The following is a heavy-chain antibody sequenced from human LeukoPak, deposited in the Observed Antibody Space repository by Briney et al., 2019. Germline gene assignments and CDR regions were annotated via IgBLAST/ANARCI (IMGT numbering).Heavy chain of an antibody. D-gene: IGHD6-19*01. J-gene: IGHJ4*02. V-gene: IGHV3-48*03. CDR3: AKREGQWLPD. CDR2: ISSSGSTI. Sequence: PGGSLRLSCAASGFTFSSYEMNWVRQAPGKGLEWVSYISSSGSTIYYADSVKGRFTISRDNAKNSLYLQMNSLRAEDTAVYYCAKREGQWLPDWGQGTLVTVSS. CDR1: GFTFSSYE.